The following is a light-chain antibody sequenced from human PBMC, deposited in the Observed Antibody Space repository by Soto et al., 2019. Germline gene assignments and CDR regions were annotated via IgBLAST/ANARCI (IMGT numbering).Light chain of an antibody. V-gene: IGLV3-21*04. CDR2: YDS. CDR1: NIGINA. CDR3: QLWNSSSDQGV. J-gene: IGLJ3*02. Sequence: SYELTQPPSVSVAPEKTATITCGGDNIGINAVHWYQQKPGQAPLLVVYYDSDRPSGIPERFSGSTAGNTATLTISRVEAGDEADDYCQLWNSSSDQGVFGGGTKLTAL.